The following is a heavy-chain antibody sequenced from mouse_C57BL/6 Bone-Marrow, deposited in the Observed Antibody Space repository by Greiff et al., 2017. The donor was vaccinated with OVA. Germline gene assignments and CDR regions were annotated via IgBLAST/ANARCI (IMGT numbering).Heavy chain of an antibody. V-gene: IGHV1-82*01. J-gene: IGHJ2*01. Sequence: VKLQESGPELVKPGASVKISCKASGYAFSSSWMNWVKQRPGKGLEWIGRIYPGDGDTNYNGKFKGKATLTADKSSSTAYMQLSSLTSEDSAVYFCARGHNFFDDWGQGTTLTVSS. CDR1: GYAFSSSW. CDR2: IYPGDGDT. CDR3: ARGHNFFDD. D-gene: IGHD3-3*01.